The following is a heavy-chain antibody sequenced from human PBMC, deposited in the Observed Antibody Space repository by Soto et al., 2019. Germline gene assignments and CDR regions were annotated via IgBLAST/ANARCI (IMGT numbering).Heavy chain of an antibody. CDR2: ISSSSSYI. D-gene: IGHD4-17*01. V-gene: IGHV3-21*01. CDR1: GFTFSGYS. Sequence: GGSLRLSCAASGFTFSGYSMNWVRQGPGKGLEWVSSISSSSSYIYYADSLKGRFTISRDNAKNSLYLQMNSLRAEDTAAYYCARGTTVTTWIYYYYGMDVWGQGTTVTVSS. J-gene: IGHJ6*02. CDR3: ARGTTVTTWIYYYYGMDV.